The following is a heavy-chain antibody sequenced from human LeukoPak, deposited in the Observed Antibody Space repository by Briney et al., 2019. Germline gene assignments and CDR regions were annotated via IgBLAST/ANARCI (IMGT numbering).Heavy chain of an antibody. CDR3: ARVGGSYYWFDP. Sequence: SVKVSCKASGGTFSSYAISWVRQAPGQGLEWMGGIIPIFGTANYAQKFQGRVTITADESTSTAYMELSSLRSVDTAVYYCARVGGSYYWFDPWGQGTLVTVSS. CDR2: IIPIFGTA. V-gene: IGHV1-69*13. D-gene: IGHD1-26*01. J-gene: IGHJ5*02. CDR1: GGTFSSYA.